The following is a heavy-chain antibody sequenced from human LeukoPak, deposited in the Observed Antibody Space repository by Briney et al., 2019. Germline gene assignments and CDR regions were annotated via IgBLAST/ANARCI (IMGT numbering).Heavy chain of an antibody. V-gene: IGHV4-34*01. CDR3: ARGGTTGPHMYGMDV. Sequence: SGTLSLTCAVYGGFFSDFYWSWVRQPPGRGLEWIGEINHSGSINYSPSLESRVTISVDTPKNQFSLKLSSVTAADTAVYYCARGGTTGPHMYGMDVWGQGTTVTVSS. CDR2: INHSGSI. CDR1: GGFFSDFY. D-gene: IGHD1-1*01. J-gene: IGHJ6*02.